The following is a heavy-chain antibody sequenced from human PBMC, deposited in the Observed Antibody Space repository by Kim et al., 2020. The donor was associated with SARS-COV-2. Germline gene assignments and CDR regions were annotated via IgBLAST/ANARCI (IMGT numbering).Heavy chain of an antibody. Sequence: GGSLRLSCAASGFTFSSYGMHWGRQAPGKGLEWVAVISYDGSNKYYADSVKGRFTISRDNSKNTLYLQMNSLRAEDTAVYYCAKDFVVVPAAILYYGMDVWGQGNTVTVSS. D-gene: IGHD2-2*01. CDR2: ISYDGSNK. V-gene: IGHV3-30*18. CDR3: AKDFVVVPAAILYYGMDV. CDR1: GFTFSSYG. J-gene: IGHJ6*02.